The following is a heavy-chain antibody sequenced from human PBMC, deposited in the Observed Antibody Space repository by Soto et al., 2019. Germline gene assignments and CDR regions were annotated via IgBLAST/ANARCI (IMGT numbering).Heavy chain of an antibody. CDR1: GFTVSSNY. Sequence: PGGSLRLSCAASGFTVSSNYMSWVRQAPGKGLEWVSVIYSGGSTYYADSVKGRFTISRDNSKNTLYLQMNSLRAEDTAVYYCARAPSSGWYPNWFDPWGQGTLVTVS. D-gene: IGHD6-19*01. CDR3: ARAPSSGWYPNWFDP. CDR2: IYSGGST. J-gene: IGHJ5*02. V-gene: IGHV3-66*01.